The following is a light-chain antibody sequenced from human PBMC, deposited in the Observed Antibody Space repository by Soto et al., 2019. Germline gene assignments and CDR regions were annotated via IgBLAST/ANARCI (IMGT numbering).Light chain of an antibody. CDR3: QQANTPPYP. V-gene: IGKV1-12*01. CDR2: AAS. Sequence: DVQMTQSPSSVPASGGDSVTITCRASQSINSWLAWYQQKPGKAPKLLIYAASSLQSGVPSRFSGSGSGTDFTLTISSLQAEDFATYYCQQANTPPYPVGPGTKVDIK. J-gene: IGKJ3*01. CDR1: QSINSW.